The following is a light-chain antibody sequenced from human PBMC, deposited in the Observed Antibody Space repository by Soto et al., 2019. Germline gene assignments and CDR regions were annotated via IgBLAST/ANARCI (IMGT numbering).Light chain of an antibody. CDR2: ASS. V-gene: IGKV1-27*01. CDR1: QGISTF. CDR3: QKYNSAPLFT. J-gene: IGKJ2*01. Sequence: DVQLTQSPSSLSASVGDRVTITCRASQGISTFLAWYQQKPGKVPNLLIYASSTLQSGVPSRFSGSGSGTDFTLTISSLQPEDVAIYYCQKYNSAPLFTFGQGTKLEIK.